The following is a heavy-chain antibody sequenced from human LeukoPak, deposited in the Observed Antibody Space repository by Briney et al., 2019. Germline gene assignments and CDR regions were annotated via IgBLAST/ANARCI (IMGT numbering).Heavy chain of an antibody. CDR1: GYSISSAFY. Sequence: PSETLSLTCIVSGYSISSAFYWGWIRQPPGKGLEWIGSIFHSGNTYYNPSLKSRVTISVDTSKNQFSLKLSSVTAADTAVYYCASLHPLYGSSRPEIGYFQHWGQGTLVTVSS. CDR3: ASLHPLYGSSRPEIGYFQH. CDR2: IFHSGNT. J-gene: IGHJ1*01. D-gene: IGHD6-13*01. V-gene: IGHV4-38-2*02.